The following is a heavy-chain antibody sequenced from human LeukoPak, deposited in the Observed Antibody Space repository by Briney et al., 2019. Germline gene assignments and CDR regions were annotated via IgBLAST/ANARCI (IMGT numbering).Heavy chain of an antibody. CDR2: ISGDGVTT. CDR1: GFTFEDYA. V-gene: IGHV3-43*02. D-gene: IGHD1-1*01. J-gene: IGHJ3*01. Sequence: PGGSLRLSCAASGFTFEDYAMYWVRQAPGKGLEWVSLISGDGVTTYYADSVKGRFTISRDNSKNSLYLQMNSLRTEDTALYYCAKVTDSTYGFDFWGQGTMVTVSS. CDR3: AKVTDSTYGFDF.